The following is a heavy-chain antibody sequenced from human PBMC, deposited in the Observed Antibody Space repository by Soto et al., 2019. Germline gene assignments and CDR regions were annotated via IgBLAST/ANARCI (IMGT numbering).Heavy chain of an antibody. V-gene: IGHV4-59*01. D-gene: IGHD2-21*02. J-gene: IGHJ4*02. CDR1: GGSISSYY. Sequence: SETLSLTCTVYGGSISSYYWSWIRQPPGKGVEWIGYIYYSGSTNYNPSLKSRVTISVDTSKNQFSLKLSSVTAADTAVYYCARSYCGVDCYFDYWGQGTLGTVSS. CDR3: ARSYCGVDCYFDY. CDR2: IYYSGST.